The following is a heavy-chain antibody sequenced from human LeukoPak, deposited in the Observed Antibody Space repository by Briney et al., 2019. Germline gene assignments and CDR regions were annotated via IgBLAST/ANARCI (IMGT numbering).Heavy chain of an antibody. V-gene: IGHV4-31*03. D-gene: IGHD3-22*01. Sequence: SQTLSLTCSVSGGSVSYGDYYWGWIRQNPGKGLEWIGYIYDSGRTYYSPSLNSRVTISAETSKNQFSLNLRSVTAADTAVYYCAGGDRYFDYWGQGTLVTVSS. CDR3: AGGDRYFDY. CDR1: GGSVSYGDYY. CDR2: IYDSGRT. J-gene: IGHJ4*02.